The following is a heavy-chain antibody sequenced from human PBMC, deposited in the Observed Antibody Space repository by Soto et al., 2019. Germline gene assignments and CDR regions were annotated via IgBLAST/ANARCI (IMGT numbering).Heavy chain of an antibody. Sequence: GGSLRLSCAASGFTFSSYAMSWVRQAPGKGLEWVSAISGSGGSTYYADSVKSRFTISRDNSKNTLYLQMNSLRAEDTAVYYCAKDGPPYCSGGSCYSSHFDYWGQGTLVTVSS. J-gene: IGHJ4*02. CDR2: ISGSGGST. CDR1: GFTFSSYA. CDR3: AKDGPPYCSGGSCYSSHFDY. D-gene: IGHD2-15*01. V-gene: IGHV3-23*01.